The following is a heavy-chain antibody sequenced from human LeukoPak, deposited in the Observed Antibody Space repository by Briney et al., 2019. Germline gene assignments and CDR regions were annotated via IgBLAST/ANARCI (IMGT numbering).Heavy chain of an antibody. V-gene: IGHV1-18*01. J-gene: IGHJ3*02. Sequence: APVKVSCKASGYTFTSYGISWVRQAPGQGLEWMGWISAYNGNTNYAQKLQGRVTMTTDTSTSTAYMELRSLRSDDTAVYYCARLGYDFWSGYYVAFDIWGQGTMVTVSS. CDR2: ISAYNGNT. D-gene: IGHD3-3*01. CDR3: ARLGYDFWSGYYVAFDI. CDR1: GYTFTSYG.